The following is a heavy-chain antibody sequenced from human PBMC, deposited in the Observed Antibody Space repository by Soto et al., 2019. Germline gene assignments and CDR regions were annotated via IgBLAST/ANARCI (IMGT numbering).Heavy chain of an antibody. D-gene: IGHD6-6*01. J-gene: IGHJ4*02. Sequence: SETLSLTCTVSGGSISDYYWSWIRQPPGKGLEWIGYIYYSGSTNYNPSLKSRVTISVDTSKNQFSLKLSSVTAADTAVYYCARERYSSSSCYFDYWGQGTLGTVS. CDR1: GGSISDYY. CDR2: IYYSGST. V-gene: IGHV4-59*01. CDR3: ARERYSSSSCYFDY.